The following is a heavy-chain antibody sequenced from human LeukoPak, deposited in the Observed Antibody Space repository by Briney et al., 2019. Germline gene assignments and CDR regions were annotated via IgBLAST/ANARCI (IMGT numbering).Heavy chain of an antibody. CDR2: INPSGGST. V-gene: IGHV1-46*01. CDR1: GYTFTSYY. J-gene: IGHJ6*03. D-gene: IGHD3-9*01. Sequence: ASVKVSCKASGYTFTSYYMHWVRQAPGQGLEWMGIINPSGGSTSYAQKFQGRGTMTRDMSTSTVYMELSSRRSEDMAVYYCARERGATYYDILTGYYSPRYYYYMDVWGKGTTVTISS. CDR3: ARERGATYYDILTGYYSPRYYYYMDV.